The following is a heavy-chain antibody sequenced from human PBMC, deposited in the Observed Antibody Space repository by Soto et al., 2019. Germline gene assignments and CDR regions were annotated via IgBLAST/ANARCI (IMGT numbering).Heavy chain of an antibody. Sequence: PSETLSLTCAVYGGSFSGYYWSWIRQPPGKGLEWIGEINDSGSTNYNPSLKSRATISVDTSKNQFSLKLTSVTAADTAAYYCAIGNTAMVLRFDPWGQGTLVTVSS. CDR1: GGSFSGYY. D-gene: IGHD5-18*01. CDR3: AIGNTAMVLRFDP. J-gene: IGHJ5*02. V-gene: IGHV4-34*01. CDR2: INDSGST.